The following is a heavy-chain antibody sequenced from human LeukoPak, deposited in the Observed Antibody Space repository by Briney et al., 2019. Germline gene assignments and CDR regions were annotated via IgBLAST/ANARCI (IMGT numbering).Heavy chain of an antibody. CDR2: IIPIFGTA. Sequence: SVKVSCKASGGTFSSYAISWVRQAPGQGLEWMGRIIPIFGTANYAQKFQGRVTITTDEPTSTAYMELSSLRSEDTAVYYCARSYYDILTGFDYWGQGTLVTVSS. V-gene: IGHV1-69*05. J-gene: IGHJ4*02. CDR1: GGTFSSYA. CDR3: ARSYYDILTGFDY. D-gene: IGHD3-9*01.